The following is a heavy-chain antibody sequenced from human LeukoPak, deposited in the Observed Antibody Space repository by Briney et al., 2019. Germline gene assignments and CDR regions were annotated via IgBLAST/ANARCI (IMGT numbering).Heavy chain of an antibody. CDR1: DFTFSSYS. V-gene: IGHV3-48*04. J-gene: IGHJ4*02. CDR3: VRDGYYNILND. D-gene: IGHD3-9*01. CDR2: ISSGSTPT. Sequence: GGSLRLSCAAYDFTFSSYSMNWVRQAPGKGLEWVSYISSGSTPTYYADSVKGRFTISRDDAKNSLYLQMSSLRAEDTALYYCVRDGYYNILNDWGQGTLVTVSS.